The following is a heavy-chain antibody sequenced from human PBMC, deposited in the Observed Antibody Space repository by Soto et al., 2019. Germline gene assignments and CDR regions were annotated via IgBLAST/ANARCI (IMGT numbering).Heavy chain of an antibody. V-gene: IGHV1-18*01. J-gene: IGHJ4*02. CDR3: APHTLDTGMPSGY. CDR2: IGGSKGNT. CDR1: GYTFTTYG. D-gene: IGHD5-18*01. Sequence: QVQLVQSGAEVRKPGASVKVSCKASGYTFTTYGVSWGRQAPGQGLEWMGWIGGSKGNTNYAKKLQGRVTLTTDTSTSTAYMELRSLRSDDTAVYYCAPHTLDTGMPSGYWGQGTLVTVSS.